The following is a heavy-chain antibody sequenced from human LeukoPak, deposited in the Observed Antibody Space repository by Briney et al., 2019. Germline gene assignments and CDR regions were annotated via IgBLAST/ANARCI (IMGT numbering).Heavy chain of an antibody. CDR2: ISASGAAT. Sequence: RGCLRLSCAASRFTFSNFAMSWVRQAPGKGLEWVSGISASGAATYYPDSVKGRFTISRDNSKNTLYLQMNSLRAEDTALYYCAKGKTYEHFDSWGQGTLVTVSS. J-gene: IGHJ4*02. D-gene: IGHD5-12*01. CDR3: AKGKTYEHFDS. V-gene: IGHV3-23*01. CDR1: RFTFSNFA.